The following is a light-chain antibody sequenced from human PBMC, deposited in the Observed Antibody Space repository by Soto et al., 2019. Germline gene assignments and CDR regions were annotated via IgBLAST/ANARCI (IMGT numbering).Light chain of an antibody. Sequence: EIELTQSPGTLSLSPGERATLSCRASQSVSSSYLAWYQQKPGQAPRLLIYDASSRATGIPDRFSGSGSGKDFTLTISRLEPEDLAVYYCQQYGSSPLTFGGGTKVELK. V-gene: IGKV3-20*01. CDR3: QQYGSSPLT. CDR1: QSVSSSY. J-gene: IGKJ4*01. CDR2: DAS.